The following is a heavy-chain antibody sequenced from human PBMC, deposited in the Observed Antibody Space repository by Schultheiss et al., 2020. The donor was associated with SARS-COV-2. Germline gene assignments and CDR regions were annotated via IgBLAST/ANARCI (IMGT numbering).Heavy chain of an antibody. D-gene: IGHD5-18*01. V-gene: IGHV3-23*01. CDR2: ISGSGGST. CDR1: GFTFDDYA. CDR3: AKDSGYNFDY. J-gene: IGHJ4*02. Sequence: GGSLRLSCAASGFTFDDYAMHWVRQAPGKGLEWVSAISGSGGSTYYADSVKGRFTISRDNSKNTLYLQMNSLRAEDTAVYYCAKDSGYNFDYWGQGTLVTVSS.